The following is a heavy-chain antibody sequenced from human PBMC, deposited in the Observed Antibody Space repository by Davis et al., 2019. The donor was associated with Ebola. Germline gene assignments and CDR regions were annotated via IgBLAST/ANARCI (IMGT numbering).Heavy chain of an antibody. CDR3: ARRADY. V-gene: IGHV3-21*01. CDR2: ISSSSYYI. J-gene: IGHJ4*02. Sequence: GESLKISCAASGFTFSTYSINWVRQAPGKGLEWVSSISSSSYYIYYADSLKGRFTVSRDNAKNSLYLQMNSLRAEDTAVYYCARRADYWGQGTLVTVSS. CDR1: GFTFSTYS.